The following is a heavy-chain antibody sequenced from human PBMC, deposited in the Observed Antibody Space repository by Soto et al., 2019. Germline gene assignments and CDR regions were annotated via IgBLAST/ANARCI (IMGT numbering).Heavy chain of an antibody. V-gene: IGHV1-2*02. CDR2: ISPKSGGT. J-gene: IGHJ4*02. Sequence: QVQLVQSGAEVKESGASVKVSCKASGYTFTGYYIHWVRQAPVQVLEWVGEISPKSGGTRYAQKFQGRVTMTKDTSITTGYMELSNLSPDDTAVYSCGRWRSGELGFFYWGQGNLVTV. CDR1: GYTFTGYY. D-gene: IGHD3-3*02. CDR3: GRWRSGELGFFY.